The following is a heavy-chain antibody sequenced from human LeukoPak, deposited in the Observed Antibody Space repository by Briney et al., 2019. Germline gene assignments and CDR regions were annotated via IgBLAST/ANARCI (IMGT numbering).Heavy chain of an antibody. J-gene: IGHJ4*02. CDR1: GSSFSSYA. CDR3: ARDHEQQPLYYFDY. D-gene: IGHD6-13*01. Sequence: GGSLRLSCAASGSSFSSYAMSWVRQAPGKGLEWVAVIWYDGSNKYYADSVKGRFTISRDNSKNTLYLQMNSLRAEDTAVYYCARDHEQQPLYYFDYWGQGTLVTVSS. CDR2: IWYDGSNK. V-gene: IGHV3-33*08.